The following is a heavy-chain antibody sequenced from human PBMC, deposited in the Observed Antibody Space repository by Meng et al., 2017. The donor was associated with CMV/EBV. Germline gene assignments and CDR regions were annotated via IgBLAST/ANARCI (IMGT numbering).Heavy chain of an antibody. J-gene: IGHJ3*02. CDR3: ARDDWQQLDAFDI. CDR2: ISYDGSNK. CDR1: GFTFSSYA. V-gene: IGHV3-30*04. D-gene: IGHD6-13*01. Sequence: GGSLRLSCAASGFTFSSYAMHWVRQAPGKGLEWVAVISYDGSNKYYADSVKGRFTISRDNSKNTLYLQMNSLRAEDTAVYYCARDDWQQLDAFDIWGQGTMVTVSS.